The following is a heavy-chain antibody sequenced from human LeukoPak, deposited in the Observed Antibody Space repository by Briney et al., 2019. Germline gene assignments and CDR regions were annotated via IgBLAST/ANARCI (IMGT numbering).Heavy chain of an antibody. CDR1: GFTFSSYA. D-gene: IGHD4-23*01. CDR3: ARDIEIHYGGNFYFDY. CDR2: ISYDGSNK. J-gene: IGHJ4*02. V-gene: IGHV3-30-3*01. Sequence: PGGSLRLSCAASGFTFSSYAMHWVRQAPGKGLEWVAVISYDGSNKYYADSVKGRFTISRDNSKNTLYLQMNSLRAEDTAVYYCARDIEIHYGGNFYFDYWGQGTLVTVSS.